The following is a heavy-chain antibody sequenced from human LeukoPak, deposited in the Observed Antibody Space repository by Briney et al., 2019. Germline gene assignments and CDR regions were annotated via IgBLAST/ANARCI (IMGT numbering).Heavy chain of an antibody. V-gene: IGHV4-39*07. CDR3: AREAGAATGY. Sequence: SETLSLTCTVSGGSITITNYYWGWIRQPPGKGLEWVGNIYHDGSTYYNPSLKSRVTISVDKSKNQFSLKLSSVTAADTAVYYCAREAGAATGYWGQGTLVTVSS. J-gene: IGHJ4*02. CDR1: GGSITITNYY. CDR2: IYHDGST. D-gene: IGHD2-15*01.